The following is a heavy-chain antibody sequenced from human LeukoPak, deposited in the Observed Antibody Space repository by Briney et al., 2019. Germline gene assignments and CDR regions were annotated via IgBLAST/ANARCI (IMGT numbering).Heavy chain of an antibody. J-gene: IGHJ4*02. Sequence: PGGSLRLSCAASGFTFNNAWMTWVRQAQGKGLNWLGPIKGKTDGRTTHYGAPVKGRFTISRDDSKNTLYLQMNSLKTEDTAVYYCTTDPPRYCSSASCYTGYWGQGTLVTVSS. D-gene: IGHD2-2*01. CDR1: GFTFNNAW. CDR3: TTDPPRYCSSASCYTGY. V-gene: IGHV3-15*01. CDR2: IKGKTDGRTT.